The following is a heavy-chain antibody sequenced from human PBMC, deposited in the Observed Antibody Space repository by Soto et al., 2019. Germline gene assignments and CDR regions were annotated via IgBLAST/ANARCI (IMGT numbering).Heavy chain of an antibody. D-gene: IGHD6-6*01. Sequence: ASVKVSCKASGYTFTSYAMHWVRQAPGQRLEWMGWINAGNGNTKYSQKFQGRVTITRDTSASTAYMELSSLRYEDTAVYYCARVLGGSSSFVDYWGQGTLVTVSS. CDR3: ARVLGGSSSFVDY. V-gene: IGHV1-3*01. CDR1: GYTFTSYA. J-gene: IGHJ4*02. CDR2: INAGNGNT.